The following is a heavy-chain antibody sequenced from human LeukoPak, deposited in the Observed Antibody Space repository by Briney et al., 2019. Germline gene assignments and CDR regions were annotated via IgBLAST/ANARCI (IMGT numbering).Heavy chain of an antibody. Sequence: GGSLRLSCAASGFAFSRYSMNWVRQAPGKGLEWVSTLSASGSITYYADSVKGRFTISRDDSKNMLYLQMSSLRVDDTAVYYCAYLGLSSDWNDVPGPQIDHWGQGMLASVSS. J-gene: IGHJ4*02. CDR1: GFAFSRYS. CDR2: LSASGSIT. D-gene: IGHD1-1*01. V-gene: IGHV3-23*01. CDR3: AYLGLSSDWNDVPGPQIDH.